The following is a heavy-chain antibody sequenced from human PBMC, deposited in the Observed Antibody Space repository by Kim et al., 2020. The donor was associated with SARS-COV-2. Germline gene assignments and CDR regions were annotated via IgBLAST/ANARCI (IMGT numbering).Heavy chain of an antibody. Sequence: SETLSLTCAVYGGSFSGYYWSWIRQPPGKGLEWIGEINHSGSTNYNPSLKSRVTISVDTSKNQFSLKLSSVTAADTAVYYCARGLRVGIAAAGTFDYWGQGTLVTVSS. J-gene: IGHJ4*02. D-gene: IGHD6-13*01. CDR2: INHSGST. V-gene: IGHV4-34*01. CDR3: ARGLRVGIAAAGTFDY. CDR1: GGSFSGYY.